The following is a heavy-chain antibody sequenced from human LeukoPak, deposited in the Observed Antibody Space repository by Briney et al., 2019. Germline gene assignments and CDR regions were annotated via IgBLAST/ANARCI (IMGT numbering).Heavy chain of an antibody. D-gene: IGHD2-21*01. CDR3: ARRGLVVVPL. V-gene: IGHV4-39*01. CDR1: GGSVSSRDSY. Sequence: SETLSLTCTVSGGSVSSRDSYWVWVRQPPGKGLEWVGSIYYGGNTYFNPSLKSRFTISVDTSKNQFSLRLTSATAADTAVYYCARRGLVVVPLWGQGILVTVSS. CDR2: IYYGGNT. J-gene: IGHJ4*02.